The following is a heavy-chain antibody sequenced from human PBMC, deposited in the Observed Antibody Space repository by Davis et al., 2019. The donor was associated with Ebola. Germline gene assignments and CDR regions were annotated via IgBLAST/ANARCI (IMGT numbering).Heavy chain of an antibody. CDR3: ATPFSNSDGALDI. CDR1: GFTFSNSP. J-gene: IGHJ3*02. V-gene: IGHV3-33*01. D-gene: IGHD1-7*01. CDR2: IWYDGSVK. Sequence: GESLKISCAASGFTFSNSPMHWVRQAPGKGPEWVGLIWYDGSVKYYGDSVKGRFTISRDNSKDSLYLQMTSLRVEDTAVYYCATPFSNSDGALDIWGQGTLVTVSS.